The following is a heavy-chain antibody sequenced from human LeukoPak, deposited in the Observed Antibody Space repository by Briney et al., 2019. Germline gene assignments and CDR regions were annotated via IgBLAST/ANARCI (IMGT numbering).Heavy chain of an antibody. V-gene: IGHV4-59*01. CDR2: IYYSGST. CDR3: ARERSDYVWGSYHDAFDI. Sequence: PSDTLSLTCTVSGGSISSYSWGWIRQPPGKGLEWIGYIYYSGSTNYNPSLKSRVTISVDTSKNQFSLKLSSVTAADTAVYYCARERSDYVWGSYHDAFDIWGQGTMVTVSS. J-gene: IGHJ3*02. CDR1: GGSISSYS. D-gene: IGHD3-16*01.